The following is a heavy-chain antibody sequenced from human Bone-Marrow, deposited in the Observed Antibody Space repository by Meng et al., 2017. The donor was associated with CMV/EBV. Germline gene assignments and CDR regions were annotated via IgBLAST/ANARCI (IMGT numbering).Heavy chain of an antibody. CDR3: ARPSIVVVPAAIPPHMSGYYYYGMDV. Sequence: SETLSLTCTVSGGSVSTGTYYWIWIRQPPGKGLEWIGYIYYTGSTNYNPSLKSRVTISADTSNNQFSLRLTSVTAADTAVYYCARPSIVVVPAAIPPHMSGYYYYGMDVWGQGTTVAVSS. CDR1: GGSVSTGTYY. J-gene: IGHJ6*02. CDR2: IYYTGST. D-gene: IGHD2-2*02. V-gene: IGHV4-61*01.